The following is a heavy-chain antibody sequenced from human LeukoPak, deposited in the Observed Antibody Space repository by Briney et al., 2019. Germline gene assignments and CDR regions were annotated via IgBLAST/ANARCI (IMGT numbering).Heavy chain of an antibody. CDR2: INHSGST. CDR1: GGSFSGYY. Sequence: PSETLSLTCAAYGGSFSGYYWSWIRQPPGKGLEWIGEINHSGSTNYNPSLKSRVTISVDTSKNQFSLKLSSVTAADTAVYYCARDHIAAAGTKVFYYGMDVWGQGTTVTVSS. CDR3: ARDHIAAAGTKVFYYGMDV. V-gene: IGHV4-34*01. D-gene: IGHD6-13*01. J-gene: IGHJ6*02.